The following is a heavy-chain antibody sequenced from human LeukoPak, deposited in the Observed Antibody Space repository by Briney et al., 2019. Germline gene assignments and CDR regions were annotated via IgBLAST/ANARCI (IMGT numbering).Heavy chain of an antibody. CDR1: GGSISSYY. CDR2: ISESGST. CDR3: ARDLGPSRGFDF. D-gene: IGHD3-10*01. Sequence: PSETLSLTCTVSGGSISSYYWSWIRQPPGKRPEWIAYISESGSTFYNPSLKSRVTISVDTSKYQFSLKLSSVTAADTAVYYCARDLGPSRGFDFWGQGTLVTVSS. J-gene: IGHJ4*02. V-gene: IGHV4-59*01.